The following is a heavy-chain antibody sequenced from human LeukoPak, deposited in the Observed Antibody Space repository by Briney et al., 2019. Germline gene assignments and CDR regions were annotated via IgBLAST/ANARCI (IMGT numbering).Heavy chain of an antibody. Sequence: ASETLSLTCGVSGGSIGTYYWTWIRQPPGKGLEWIGYIYYNGSTNYNPSLKSRVTISIDTSKNHFSLKLSSVTAADTAVYFCARDNWNYGSSMDVWGQGTTVTVSS. CDR1: GGSIGTYY. CDR3: ARDNWNYGSSMDV. J-gene: IGHJ6*02. D-gene: IGHD1-7*01. CDR2: IYYNGST. V-gene: IGHV4-59*01.